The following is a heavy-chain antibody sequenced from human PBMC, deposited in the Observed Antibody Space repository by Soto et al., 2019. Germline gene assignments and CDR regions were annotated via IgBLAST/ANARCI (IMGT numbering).Heavy chain of an antibody. D-gene: IGHD2-15*01. CDR2: ISGKNGDT. J-gene: IGHJ5*02. CDR1: GYTFSSYS. V-gene: IGHV1-18*01. Sequence: QVQLVQSGAEVKNPGASVNVSCETSGYTFSSYSSTWVRQAPGQGLEWMGWISGKNGDTHYAQKLQGRVTMTTDTSMSTAHMELRGLRSDDTAVYYCARAAVGGCGGGSGHSGLHYYGPWGHGALGSVSS. CDR3: ARAAVGGCGGGSGHSGLHYYGP.